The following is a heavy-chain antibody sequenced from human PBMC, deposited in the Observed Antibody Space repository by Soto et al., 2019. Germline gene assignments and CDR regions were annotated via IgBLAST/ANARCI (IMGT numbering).Heavy chain of an antibody. CDR2: IRSKANSYAT. Sequence: EVQLVESGGGLVQPGGSLKLSCAASGFTFSSFAMHWVRQASGKGLERVGRIRSKANSYATEYAASVKGRFTISRDDSKNTAYLQMNSLETEDTAVYYCTRWCSSCGVGRLDPWGQGTLVTVSS. J-gene: IGHJ5*02. D-gene: IGHD2-8*01. V-gene: IGHV3-73*01. CDR3: TRWCSSCGVGRLDP. CDR1: GFTFSSFA.